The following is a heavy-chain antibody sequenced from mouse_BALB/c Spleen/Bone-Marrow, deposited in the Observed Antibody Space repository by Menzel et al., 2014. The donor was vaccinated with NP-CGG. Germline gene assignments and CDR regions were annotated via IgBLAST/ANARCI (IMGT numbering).Heavy chain of an antibody. J-gene: IGHJ2*01. Sequence: VQLQQSGAELVRPGASVKLSCKASGYTFTSYWINWVKQRPGQGLEWIGNIYPSDSYTNYNQKFKDKATLTVDKSSSTAYMQLSSPTSEDSAVYYCTRSYGSSYEYYFDYWGQGTTLPVSS. V-gene: IGHV1-69*02. D-gene: IGHD1-1*01. CDR2: IYPSDSYT. CDR1: GYTFTSYW. CDR3: TRSYGSSYEYYFDY.